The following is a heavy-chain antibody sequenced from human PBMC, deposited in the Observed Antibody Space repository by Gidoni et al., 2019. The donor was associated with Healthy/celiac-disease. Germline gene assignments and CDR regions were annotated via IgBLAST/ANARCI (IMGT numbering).Heavy chain of an antibody. J-gene: IGHJ1*01. CDR3: ARGGGWRSSSWSRFQH. CDR2: INHSGST. Sequence: QVQLQQWGAGLLKPSETLSLTCAVYGGSFSGYYWSWIRQPPGKGLEWIGEINHSGSTNYNPSLKSRVTISVDTSKNQFSLKLSSVTAADTAVYYCARGGGWRSSSWSRFQHWGQGTLVTVSS. V-gene: IGHV4-34*01. D-gene: IGHD6-13*01. CDR1: GGSFSGYY.